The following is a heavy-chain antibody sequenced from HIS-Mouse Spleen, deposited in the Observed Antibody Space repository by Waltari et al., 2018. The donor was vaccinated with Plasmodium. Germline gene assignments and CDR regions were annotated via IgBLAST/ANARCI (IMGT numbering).Heavy chain of an antibody. CDR2: IYSSGST. Sequence: QLQLQESGPGLVKPSETLSLTCTVSGGSLSLSTYYCGWIRQPPGKGLEWIGSIYSSGSTYYNPSLKSRVTISVDTSKNQFSRKLSSVTAADTAVYYCARRGGSYYYFDYWGQGTLVTVSS. CDR3: ARRGGSYYYFDY. D-gene: IGHD1-26*01. V-gene: IGHV4-39*01. J-gene: IGHJ4*02. CDR1: GGSLSLSTYY.